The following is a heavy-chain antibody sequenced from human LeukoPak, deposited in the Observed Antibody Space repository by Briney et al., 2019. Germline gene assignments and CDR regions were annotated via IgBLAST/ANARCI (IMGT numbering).Heavy chain of an antibody. CDR2: IYYSGST. J-gene: IGHJ6*02. V-gene: IGHV4-39*07. CDR1: GGSISSSSYY. Sequence: SETLSLTCTVSGGSISSSSYYWGWIRQPPGKGLEWIGSIYYSGSTYYNPSLKSRVTISVDTSKNQFSLKLSSVTAADTAVYYCACQGYYYGMDVWGQGTTVTVSS. CDR3: ACQGYYYGMDV.